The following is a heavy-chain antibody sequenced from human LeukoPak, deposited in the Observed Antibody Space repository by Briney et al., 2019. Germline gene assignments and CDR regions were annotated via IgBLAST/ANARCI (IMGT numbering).Heavy chain of an antibody. J-gene: IGHJ3*02. CDR2: IWPDGSNK. Sequence: GGSLRLSCAASGFTFRSYGMHWVRQAPGKGLEWVAVIWPDGSNKYHADSVKGRFTISRDNSKSTLFLQMSSLAAEDTAVYYCVGELLTAAGTIGAFDIRGQGTMVTVSS. V-gene: IGHV3-33*01. CDR3: VGELLTAAGTIGAFDI. D-gene: IGHD6-13*01. CDR1: GFTFRSYG.